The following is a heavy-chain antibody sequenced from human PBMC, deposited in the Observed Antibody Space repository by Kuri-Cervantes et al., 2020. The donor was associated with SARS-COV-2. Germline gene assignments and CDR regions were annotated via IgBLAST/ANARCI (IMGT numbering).Heavy chain of an antibody. J-gene: IGHJ4*02. CDR2: INPNSGGT. D-gene: IGHD5-18*01. Sequence: ASVKVSCKASGYTFTGYYMHWVRQAPGQGLEWMGWINPNSGGTNYAQKFQGWVTMTRDTSISTAYMELSRLRSDDTAVYYCARVRTVYTAMTYHHFDYWGQGTLVTVSS. V-gene: IGHV1-2*04. CDR3: ARVRTVYTAMTYHHFDY. CDR1: GYTFTGYY.